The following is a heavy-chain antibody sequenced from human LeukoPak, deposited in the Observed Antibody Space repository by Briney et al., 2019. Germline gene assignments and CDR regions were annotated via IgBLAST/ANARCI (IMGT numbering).Heavy chain of an antibody. CDR3: ASLGGYCSSVSCYQYFDL. D-gene: IGHD2-2*01. V-gene: IGHV4-39*01. CDR1: GGSISSRSYY. Sequence: PSETLSLTCTLSGGSISSRSYYWGWIRQPPGKGLEWIRPIHYRGSTFYNPSLKSRVTISVDTSKIQVSLKLSSVTASDTAVYYCASLGGYCSSVSCYQYFDLWGRGTLVTVSS. CDR2: IHYRGST. J-gene: IGHJ2*01.